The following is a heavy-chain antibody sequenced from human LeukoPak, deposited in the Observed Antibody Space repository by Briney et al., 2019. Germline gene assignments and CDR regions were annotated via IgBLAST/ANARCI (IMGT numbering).Heavy chain of an antibody. CDR3: ARDLYGSGSYYPPYFDY. V-gene: IGHV3-7*01. D-gene: IGHD3-10*01. CDR1: GFTFSSYW. CDR2: IKQDGSEK. Sequence: GGSLRLSCAASGFTFSSYWMSWVRQAPGKGLEWVANIKQDGSEKYYVDSVKGRFTISRDNAKNSLYLQMNSLRAEDTAVYYCARDLYGSGSYYPPYFDYWGQGTLVTVSS. J-gene: IGHJ4*02.